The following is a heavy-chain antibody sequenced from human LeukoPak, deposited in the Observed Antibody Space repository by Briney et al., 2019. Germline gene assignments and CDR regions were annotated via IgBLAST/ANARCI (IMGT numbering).Heavy chain of an antibody. CDR1: GGTFRSYA. D-gene: IGHD3-22*01. J-gene: IGHJ4*02. CDR3: ASGGGHSSGYYSSLDY. Sequence: ASVKISRKASGGTFRSYAISWVRQAPGQGREWRGGIIPIFNATNYAQRFQGSVTLTADESTSTAYMDLSSLSSEDTAVYYCASGGGHSSGYYSSLDYWGQGTLVTASS. V-gene: IGHV1-69*13. CDR2: IIPIFNAT.